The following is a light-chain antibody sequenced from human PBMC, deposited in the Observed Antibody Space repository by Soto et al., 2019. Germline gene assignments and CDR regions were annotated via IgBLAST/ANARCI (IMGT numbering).Light chain of an antibody. CDR1: HSISSW. V-gene: IGKV1-5*01. Sequence: DIRMPQSPSTLSASVGERGNITGRGSHSISSWLAWYQQKPGKAPKLLIYDASSLESGVPSRFSVSGSGTEFTLTISSLQPDDFATYYCQQYNSYRTFGQGTKVDIK. CDR3: QQYNSYRT. CDR2: DAS. J-gene: IGKJ1*01.